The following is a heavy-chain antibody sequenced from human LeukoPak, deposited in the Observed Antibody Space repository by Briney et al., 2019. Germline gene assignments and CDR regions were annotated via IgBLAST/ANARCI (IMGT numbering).Heavy chain of an antibody. CDR1: GGTFSSYA. CDR3: ARGPRSRWGYSSTKYYFDY. V-gene: IGHV1-69*05. CDR2: IIPIFGTA. Sequence: SVKVSCKASGGTFSSYAISWVRQAPGQGLEWMGGIIPIFGTANYAQKFQGRVTITRNTSISTAYMELSSLRSEDTAVYYCARGPRSRWGYSSTKYYFDYWGQGTLVTVSS. D-gene: IGHD6-13*01. J-gene: IGHJ4*02.